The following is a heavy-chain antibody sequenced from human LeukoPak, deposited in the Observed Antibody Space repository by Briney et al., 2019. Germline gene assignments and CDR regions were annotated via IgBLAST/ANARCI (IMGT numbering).Heavy chain of an antibody. CDR3: ARVSGGVGDIVVVPAAITAMATGDY. D-gene: IGHD2-2*02. J-gene: IGHJ4*02. Sequence: VASVKVSRKASGYTFTSYGISWVRQAPGQGLEWMGWISAYNGNTNYAQKLQGRVAMTTDTSTSTAYMELRSLRSDDTAVYYCARVSGGVGDIVVVPAAITAMATGDYWGQGTLVTVSS. CDR1: GYTFTSYG. CDR2: ISAYNGNT. V-gene: IGHV1-18*01.